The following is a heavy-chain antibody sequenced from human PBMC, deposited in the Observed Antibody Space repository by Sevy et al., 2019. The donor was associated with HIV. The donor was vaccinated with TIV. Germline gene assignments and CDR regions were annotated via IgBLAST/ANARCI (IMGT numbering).Heavy chain of an antibody. CDR2: ISYDGSNK. CDR3: ARDTYYDSSGYYGY. Sequence: GGSLRLSCAASGFTFSSYAMRWVRQAPGKGLEWVAVISYDGSNKYYADSVKGRFTISRDNSKNTLYLQMNSLRAEDTAVYYCARDTYYDSSGYYGYWGQGTLVTVSS. D-gene: IGHD3-22*01. V-gene: IGHV3-30-3*01. CDR1: GFTFSSYA. J-gene: IGHJ4*02.